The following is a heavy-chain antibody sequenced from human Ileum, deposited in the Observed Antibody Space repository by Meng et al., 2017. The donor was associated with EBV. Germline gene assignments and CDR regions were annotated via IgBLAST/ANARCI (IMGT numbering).Heavy chain of an antibody. J-gene: IGHJ5*02. CDR3: AKGRAGNWFDP. CDR2: ISGGADST. Sequence: GRLLGYGGGLEQPGGSLRLSCAASGFAFSSYAMTWVRQAPGKGLEWVSAISGGADSTYYVHSVEGRFTISRDNSKNTLYLQMNSLRAEDSAVYYCAKGRAGNWFDPWGQGTLVTVSS. V-gene: IGHV3-23*01. CDR1: GFAFSSYA.